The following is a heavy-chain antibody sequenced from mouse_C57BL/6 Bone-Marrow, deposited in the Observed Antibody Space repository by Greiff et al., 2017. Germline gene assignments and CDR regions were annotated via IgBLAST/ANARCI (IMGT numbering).Heavy chain of an antibody. V-gene: IGHV1-9*01. D-gene: IGHD3-3*01. J-gene: IGHJ2*01. CDR2: ILPGSGST. CDR3: AREWGTGYFDY. CDR1: GSTFTGYW. Sequence: QVQLKESGAELMKPGASVKLSCQATGSTFTGYWIEWVKQRPGHGLEWIGEILPGSGSTNYNEKFKGKATFTAATSSNTAYMQLSSLTTEYSAIYYCAREWGTGYFDYWGQGTTLTVAS.